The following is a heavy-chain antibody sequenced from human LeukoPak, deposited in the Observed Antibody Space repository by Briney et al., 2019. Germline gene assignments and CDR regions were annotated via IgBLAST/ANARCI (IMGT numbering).Heavy chain of an antibody. V-gene: IGHV3-74*01. CDR1: GFTSNSYW. D-gene: IGHD2-8*01. CDR3: ARDRLTNDAFDI. Sequence: PGGSLRLSCAASGFTSNSYWMHWVRQAPGKGLVWVSRINSDGSGTSDADFVKGRFTISRDNSKNTLYLQMNSLRAEDTAMYYCARDRLTNDAFDIWGQGTMVTVSS. CDR2: INSDGSGT. J-gene: IGHJ3*02.